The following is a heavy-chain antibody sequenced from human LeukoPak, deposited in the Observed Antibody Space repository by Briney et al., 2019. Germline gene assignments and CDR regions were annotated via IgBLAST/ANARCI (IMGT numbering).Heavy chain of an antibody. Sequence: GGSLRLSCAASGFTFSSYSMNWVRQAPGKGLEWVSYISSSSSTIYYADSVKGRFTISRDNAKNSLYLQMNSLRAEDTAVYYCARPSGVTTYYYYYMDVWGKGTTVTVSS. CDR2: ISSSSSTI. D-gene: IGHD4-11*01. CDR1: GFTFSSYS. J-gene: IGHJ6*03. CDR3: ARPSGVTTYYYYYMDV. V-gene: IGHV3-48*04.